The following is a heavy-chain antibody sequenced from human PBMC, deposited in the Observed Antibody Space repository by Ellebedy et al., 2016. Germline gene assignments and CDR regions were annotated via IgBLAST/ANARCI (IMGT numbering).Heavy chain of an antibody. D-gene: IGHD5-18*01. CDR1: GYTFTTYW. CDR2: IDPSDSYT. CDR3: ARGGYSYGSGDFDY. J-gene: IGHJ4*02. V-gene: IGHV5-10-1*01. Sequence: ASVKVSCKASGYTFTTYWISWVRQMPGKGLEWMGRIDPSDSYTNYSPSFQGHVTISADKSISTAYLQWSSLKASDTAVYYCARGGYSYGSGDFDYWGQGTLVTVSS.